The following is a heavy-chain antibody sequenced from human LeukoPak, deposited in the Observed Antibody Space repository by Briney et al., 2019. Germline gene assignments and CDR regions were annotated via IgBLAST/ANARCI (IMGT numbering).Heavy chain of an antibody. CDR2: ISGSGGST. CDR1: GFTFSSYA. V-gene: IGHV3-23*01. J-gene: IGHJ3*02. CDR3: ASPYYDFWSGSYHDAFDI. D-gene: IGHD3-3*01. Sequence: GGSLRLFCAASGFTFSSYAMSWVRQAPGKGLEWVSAISGSGGSTYYADSVKGRFTISRDNSKNTLYLQMNSLRAEDTAVYYCASPYYDFWSGSYHDAFDIWGQGTMVTVSS.